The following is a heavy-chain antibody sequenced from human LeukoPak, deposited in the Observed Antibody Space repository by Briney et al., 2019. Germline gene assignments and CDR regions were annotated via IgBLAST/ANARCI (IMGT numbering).Heavy chain of an antibody. V-gene: IGHV3-21*01. Sequence: GGSLRLSCAASGFTFSSYSMNWVRQAPGKGLEWVSSISSSSSYIYYADSVKGRFTISRDNAKNSLYLQMNSLRAEDTAVYYCARVWMTTVTTYALDIWGQGTMVTVSS. D-gene: IGHD4-17*01. CDR1: GFTFSSYS. CDR2: ISSSSSYI. CDR3: ARVWMTTVTTYALDI. J-gene: IGHJ3*02.